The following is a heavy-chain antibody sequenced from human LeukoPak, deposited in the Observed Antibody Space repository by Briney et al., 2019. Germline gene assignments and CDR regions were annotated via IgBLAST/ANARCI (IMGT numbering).Heavy chain of an antibody. J-gene: IGHJ4*02. CDR1: GLALSNYG. Sequence: GGSLRLSCAVSGLALSNYGMSWVRQAPGKGLEWVSVIYSGGSTYYADSVKGRFTISRDNSKNTLYLQMNSLRAEDTAVYYCARDLQGLWFGELAFGYWGQGTLVTVSS. CDR2: IYSGGST. D-gene: IGHD3-10*01. CDR3: ARDLQGLWFGELAFGY. V-gene: IGHV3-66*01.